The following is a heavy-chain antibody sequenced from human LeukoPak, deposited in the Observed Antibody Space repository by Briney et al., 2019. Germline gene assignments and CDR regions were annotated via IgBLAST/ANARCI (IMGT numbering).Heavy chain of an antibody. V-gene: IGHV1-69*04. CDR2: IIPILGIA. CDR3: ATGDYYGSGSYFH. J-gene: IGHJ4*02. Sequence: SVKFSCKASGGTFSSYAISWVRQAPGQGLEWMGRIIPILGIANYAQKFQGRVTITADKSTSTAYMELSSLRSEDTAVYYCATGDYYGSGSYFHWGQGTLVTVSS. D-gene: IGHD3-10*01. CDR1: GGTFSSYA.